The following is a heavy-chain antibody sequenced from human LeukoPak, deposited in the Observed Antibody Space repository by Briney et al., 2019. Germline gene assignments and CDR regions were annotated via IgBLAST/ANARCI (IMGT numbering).Heavy chain of an antibody. D-gene: IGHD4-17*01. CDR2: ISSSSSYI. CDR3: ARKDYGDYEVDWTTDY. CDR1: GFTFSSYS. V-gene: IGHV3-21*01. Sequence: AGGSLRLSCAASGFTFSSYSMNWVRQAPGKGLEWVSSISSSSSYIYYADSVKGRFTISRDNAKNSLYLQMNSLRAEDTAVYYCARKDYGDYEVDWTTDYWGQGTLVTVSS. J-gene: IGHJ4*02.